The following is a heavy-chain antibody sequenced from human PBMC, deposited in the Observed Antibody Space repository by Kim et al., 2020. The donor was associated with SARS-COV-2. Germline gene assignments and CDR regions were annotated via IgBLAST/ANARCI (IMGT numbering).Heavy chain of an antibody. D-gene: IGHD3-10*01. V-gene: IGHV3-23*01. CDR2: ISGSGGST. CDR1: GFTFSSYA. CDR3: AKGSLGSGSYYNVGYFDY. J-gene: IGHJ4*02. Sequence: GGSLRLSCADSGFTFSSYAMSWVRQAPGKGLEWVSAISGSGGSTYYADSVKGRFTISRDNSKNTLYLQMNSLRAEDTAVYYCAKGSLGSGSYYNVGYFDYWGQGTLVTVSS.